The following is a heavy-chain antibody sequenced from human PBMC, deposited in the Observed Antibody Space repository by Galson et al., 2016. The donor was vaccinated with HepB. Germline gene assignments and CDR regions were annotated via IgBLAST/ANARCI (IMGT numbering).Heavy chain of an antibody. D-gene: IGHD2-15*01. V-gene: IGHV3-33*01. J-gene: IGHJ3*02. CDR1: GFTLSSYG. Sequence: SLRLSCAASGFTLSSYGMHWVRQAPGKGLEWVATIWADGYNKFYPDSVEGRFTISRDSSKNAMSLQMNSLRVEDTALYYCARDPTLDPGNLIGAFDIWGQGAMVSVSS. CDR3: ARDPTLDPGNLIGAFDI. CDR2: IWADGYNK.